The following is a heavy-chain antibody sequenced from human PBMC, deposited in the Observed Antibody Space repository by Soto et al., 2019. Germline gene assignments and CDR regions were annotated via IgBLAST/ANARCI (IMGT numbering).Heavy chain of an antibody. CDR1: GFTFSTYT. CDR3: ARSTPGNPFDI. CDR2: ISAGGRSI. J-gene: IGHJ3*02. D-gene: IGHD3-10*01. Sequence: PGGSLRLSCAASGFTFSTYTMNWVRQAPGRGLEWVSSISAGGRSIYYADSLKGRSTVSRDNAKNTLYLQMNSLRADDTAVQCSARSTPGNPFDIWGQGTMVTVSS. V-gene: IGHV3-21*01.